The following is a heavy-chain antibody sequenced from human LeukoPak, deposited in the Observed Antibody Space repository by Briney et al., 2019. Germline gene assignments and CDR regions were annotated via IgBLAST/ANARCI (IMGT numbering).Heavy chain of an antibody. CDR1: GFTFSSYA. D-gene: IGHD6-19*01. J-gene: IGHJ4*02. V-gene: IGHV3-23*01. CDR3: AKAYPSSGWFPGFDY. Sequence: GGSLRLSCAASGFTFSSYAMSWVRQAPGKGLEWGAGISASGGSTVYVDSVKGRFTISRDNFKNTLYLQMNSLRAEDTAVYYCAKAYPSSGWFPGFDYWGQGTLVTVSS. CDR2: ISASGGST.